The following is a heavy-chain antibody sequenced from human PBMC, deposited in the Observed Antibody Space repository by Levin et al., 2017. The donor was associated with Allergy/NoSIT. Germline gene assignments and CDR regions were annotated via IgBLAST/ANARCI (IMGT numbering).Heavy chain of an antibody. CDR2: IIPMFGTA. J-gene: IGHJ6*02. V-gene: IGHV1-69*13. Sequence: SVKVSCKASGGSFSSYAVSWVRQAPGQGLEWMGGIIPMFGTASYAQKFQGRLTITPDESTSTAYMELSALTSEDTALYYCAHQTFSGSSPYYYDMDVWGQGTTVIVSS. CDR1: GGSFSSYA. D-gene: IGHD3-10*01. CDR3: AHQTFSGSSPYYYDMDV.